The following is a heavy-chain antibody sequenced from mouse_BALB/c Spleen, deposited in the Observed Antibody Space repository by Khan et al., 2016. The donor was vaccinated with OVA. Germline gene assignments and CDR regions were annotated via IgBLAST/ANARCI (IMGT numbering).Heavy chain of an antibody. CDR1: GFTFSDYY. D-gene: IGHD2-3*01. CDR3: TREGDDGGLAY. J-gene: IGHJ3*01. V-gene: IGHV5-12*02. Sequence: EVQLVESGGGLVQPGGSLKLSCATSGFTFSDYYMYWVRQTPEKRLEWVAYISNRGSTTYYPDTIRGRFTISRDNDKNTLYLQMSRLKSEDTAVYYCTREGDDGGLAYWGQGTLVTVSA. CDR2: ISNRGSTT.